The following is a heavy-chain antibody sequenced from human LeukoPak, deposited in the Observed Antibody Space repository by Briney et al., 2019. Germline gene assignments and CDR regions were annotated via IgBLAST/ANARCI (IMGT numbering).Heavy chain of an antibody. Sequence: GGSLRLSCAASGFTFSRYGMSWVRQAPGKGLEWVSAISGSGGSTYYADSVKGRFTISRDNSKNTLYLQMNSLRAEDTAVYYCAKDSRGAYYMDVWGKGTTVTISS. CDR1: GFTFSRYG. J-gene: IGHJ6*03. D-gene: IGHD3-10*01. V-gene: IGHV3-23*01. CDR2: ISGSGGST. CDR3: AKDSRGAYYMDV.